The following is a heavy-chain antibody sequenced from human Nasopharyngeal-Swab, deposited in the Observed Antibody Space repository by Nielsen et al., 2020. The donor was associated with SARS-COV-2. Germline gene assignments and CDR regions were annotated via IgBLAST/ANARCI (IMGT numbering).Heavy chain of an antibody. Sequence: GESLKISCKGSGYSFTSYCLGLVRQIPGKGLEWMGIIYPGDSDTRYSPSFQGQVTISADKSISTAYLQWSSLKASDTAMYYCAISGDQNYYYYGMDVWGQGTTVTVSS. CDR1: GYSFTSYC. D-gene: IGHD2-21*02. CDR2: IYPGDSDT. V-gene: IGHV5-51*01. CDR3: AISGDQNYYYYGMDV. J-gene: IGHJ6*02.